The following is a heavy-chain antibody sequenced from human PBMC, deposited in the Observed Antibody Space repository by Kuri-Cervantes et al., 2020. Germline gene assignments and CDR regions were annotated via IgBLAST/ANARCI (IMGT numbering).Heavy chain of an antibody. CDR1: GFTFSSYA. Sequence: LSLTCAASGFTFSSYAMHWVRQAPGKGLEWVAVISYDGSNKYYADSVKGRFTISRDNSKNTLYLQMNSLRAEDTAVYYCARDFSDGRIRGVGNWFDPWGQGTLVTVSS. CDR2: ISYDGSNK. J-gene: IGHJ5*02. CDR3: ARDFSDGRIRGVGNWFDP. D-gene: IGHD3-10*01. V-gene: IGHV3-30-3*01.